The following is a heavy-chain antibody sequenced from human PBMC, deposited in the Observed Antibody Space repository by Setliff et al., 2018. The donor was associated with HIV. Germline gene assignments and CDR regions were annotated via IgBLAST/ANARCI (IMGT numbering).Heavy chain of an antibody. J-gene: IGHJ4*02. CDR1: GYSISSGYY. CDR3: TTGTRLVD. CDR2: IKSKTDGGTT. Sequence: ETLSLTCAVSGYSISSGYYWGWIRQPPGKGLEWVGRIKSKTDGGTTDYAAPVKGRFTISRDDSKNTLYLQMNSLKIEDTAVYYCTTGTRLVDWGQGALVTVSS. V-gene: IGHV3-15*01. D-gene: IGHD2-21*01.